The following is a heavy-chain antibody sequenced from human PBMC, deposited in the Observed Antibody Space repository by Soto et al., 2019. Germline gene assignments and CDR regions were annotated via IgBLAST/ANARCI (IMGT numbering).Heavy chain of an antibody. V-gene: IGHV3-30-3*01. CDR1: GFTFSSYA. Sequence: QVQLVESGGGVVQPGRSLRLSCAASGFTFSSYAMHWVRQAPGKGLEWVAVISYDGSNKYYADSVKDRFTISRDNSKNTLYLQMNSLRAEDTAVYYCARVSSSWYLGWFDPWGQGTLVTVSS. CDR3: ARVSSSWYLGWFDP. D-gene: IGHD6-13*01. CDR2: ISYDGSNK. J-gene: IGHJ5*02.